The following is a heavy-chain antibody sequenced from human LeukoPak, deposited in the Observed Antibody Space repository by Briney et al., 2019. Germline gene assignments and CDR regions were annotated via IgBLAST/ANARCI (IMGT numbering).Heavy chain of an antibody. CDR2: INVEGSLK. CDR1: GFAFRNYW. D-gene: IGHD3-16*01. J-gene: IGHJ5*02. CDR3: VRALGDA. Sequence: PGGSLRLSCAASGFAFRNYWMHWVRQVPGKGLMWVARINVEGSLKTCADSVKGRCSISRDNAKNTLYLQMNTLGVEDTGTYYCVRALGDAWGQGTLVSVSS. V-gene: IGHV3-74*01.